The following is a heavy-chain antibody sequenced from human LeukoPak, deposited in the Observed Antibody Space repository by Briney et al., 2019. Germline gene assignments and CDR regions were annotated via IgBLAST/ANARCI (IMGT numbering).Heavy chain of an antibody. CDR1: GYTFTSYD. V-gene: IGHV1-8*01. CDR3: ARGAETVTTPRFDY. Sequence: APVKVSCKASGYTFTSYDINWVRQATGQGLEWMGWMNPNSGNTGYAQKFQGRVTMTRNTSISTAYMELSSLRSEDTAVYYCARGAETVTTPRFDYWGQGSLVTVSS. D-gene: IGHD4-17*01. J-gene: IGHJ4*02. CDR2: MNPNSGNT.